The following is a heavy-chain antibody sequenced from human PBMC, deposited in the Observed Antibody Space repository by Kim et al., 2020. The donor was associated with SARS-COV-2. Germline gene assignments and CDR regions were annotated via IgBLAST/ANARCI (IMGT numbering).Heavy chain of an antibody. CDR2: ISWNSGSI. D-gene: IGHD4-4*01. CDR3: AKDIPVGPDYSNYGGVY. CDR1: GFTFGDYA. J-gene: IGHJ4*02. V-gene: IGHV3-9*01. Sequence: GGSLRLSCAASGFTFGDYAMHWVRQAPGKGLEWVSGISWNSGSIGYADSVKGRFTISRDNAKNSLYLQMNSLRAEDTALYYCAKDIPVGPDYSNYGGVYWGQGTLVTVSS.